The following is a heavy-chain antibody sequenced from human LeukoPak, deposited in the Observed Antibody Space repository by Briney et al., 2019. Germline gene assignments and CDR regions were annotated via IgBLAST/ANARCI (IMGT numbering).Heavy chain of an antibody. J-gene: IGHJ4*02. V-gene: IGHV3-30-3*01. Sequence: PGGSLRLSCSASGFTFSSNAMHWVRQAPGKGLEWVAVISYDGSKTSYADSVKDRFTISRDNSKSTLYQQMNSLRAEDTALYYCAGYSSSWSSFDYWGQGTLVTVSS. CDR1: GFTFSSNA. D-gene: IGHD6-13*01. CDR3: AGYSSSWSSFDY. CDR2: ISYDGSKT.